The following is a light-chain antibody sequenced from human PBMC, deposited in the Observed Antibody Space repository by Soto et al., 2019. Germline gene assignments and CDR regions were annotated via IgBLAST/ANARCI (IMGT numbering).Light chain of an antibody. CDR2: LGS. CDR1: QSLLYGNGYKY. CDR3: MQALQTPPT. V-gene: IGKV2-28*01. J-gene: IGKJ4*01. Sequence: DIVMTQSPLSLSVTPGEPASISCRSSQSLLYGNGYKYLDWYLQKPGQSPQLLIYLGSNRASGVPDRFSGSGSGTDYTLKISRVEAEDVGVYYCMQALQTPPTFGGGTKVEI.